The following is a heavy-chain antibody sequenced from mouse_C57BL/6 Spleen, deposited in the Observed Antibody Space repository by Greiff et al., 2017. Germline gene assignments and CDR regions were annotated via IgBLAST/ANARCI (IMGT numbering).Heavy chain of an antibody. Sequence: EVQRVESVAELVRPGASVKLSCTASGFNIKNTYMHWVKQRPEQGLEWIGRIDPANGNTKYAPKFQGKATITADTSSNTAYLQLSSLTSEDTSIYYCAREIALYYYAMDYWGQGTSVTVSS. CDR1: GFNIKNTY. J-gene: IGHJ4*01. CDR3: AREIALYYYAMDY. CDR2: IDPANGNT. V-gene: IGHV14-3*01.